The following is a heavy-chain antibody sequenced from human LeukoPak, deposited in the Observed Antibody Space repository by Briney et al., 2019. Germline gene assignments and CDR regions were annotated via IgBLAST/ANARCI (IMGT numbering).Heavy chain of an antibody. J-gene: IGHJ3*02. D-gene: IGHD2-21*01. V-gene: IGHV3-9*01. CDR3: AKDKAYCGGDCYSYAFDI. CDR1: GFTFDDYA. CDR2: ISWNSGSI. Sequence: PGGSLRLSCAASGFTFDDYAMHWVRQAPGKGLEWVSGISWNSGSIGYADSVKGRFTISRDNAKNSLYPQMNSLRAEDTALYYCAKDKAYCGGDCYSYAFDIWGQGTMVTVSS.